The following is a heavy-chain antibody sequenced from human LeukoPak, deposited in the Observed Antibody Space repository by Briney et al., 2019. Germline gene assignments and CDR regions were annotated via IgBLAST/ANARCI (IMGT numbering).Heavy chain of an antibody. J-gene: IGHJ4*02. CDR2: IHYSGSI. CDR3: ARVVVPGYFDF. Sequence: SETLSLTCSVSGGSISSASFYGGWIRQPPGKRLEWIATIHYSGSIYYNPSFKSRVTLSVDTSKNQFSLKLSSVTAADAAVYYCARVVVPGYFDFWGQGTLVTVSS. V-gene: IGHV4-39*07. CDR1: GGSISSASFY.